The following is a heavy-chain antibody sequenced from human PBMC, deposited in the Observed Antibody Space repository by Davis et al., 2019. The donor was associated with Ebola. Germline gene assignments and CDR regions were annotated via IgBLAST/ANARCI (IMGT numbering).Heavy chain of an antibody. CDR2: ISAYNGNT. CDR1: GYTFTSYG. CDR3: ARDGYCSSTSCLGYYYYGMDV. V-gene: IGHV1-18*01. D-gene: IGHD2-2*03. J-gene: IGHJ6*02. Sequence: AASVKVSCKASGYTFTSYGISWVRQAPGQGLEWMGWISAYNGNTNYAQKLQGRVTMTTDTSTSTAYMELRSLRSDDTAVYYCARDGYCSSTSCLGYYYYGMDVWGQGTTVTVSS.